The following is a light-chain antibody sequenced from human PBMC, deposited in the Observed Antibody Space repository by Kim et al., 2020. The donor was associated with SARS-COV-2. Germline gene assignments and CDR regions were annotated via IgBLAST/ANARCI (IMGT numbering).Light chain of an antibody. CDR1: ALPKQY. CDR3: QSADSSVTYVV. CDR2: KDS. V-gene: IGLV3-25*03. J-gene: IGLJ2*01. Sequence: PGQTATITCSGDALPKQYAYWYQQKPGQAPVVVIYKDSERPSGIPERFSSSSAATTATFTISGVQAADEADYYCQSADSSVTYVVFGGGTQLTVL.